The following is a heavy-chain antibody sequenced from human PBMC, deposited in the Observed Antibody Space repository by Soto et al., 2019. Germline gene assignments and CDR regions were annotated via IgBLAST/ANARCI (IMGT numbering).Heavy chain of an antibody. Sequence: PGGSMRLSCAASEFNFRSYAMSWVRQDPGKGLEWVSAISGSGGSTYYADSVKGRFTISRDNSKNTLYLQMNSLRAEDTAVYYCASPAKLGIDAFDIWGQGTMVTVSS. CDR2: ISGSGGST. V-gene: IGHV3-23*01. J-gene: IGHJ3*02. CDR3: ASPAKLGIDAFDI. CDR1: EFNFRSYA. D-gene: IGHD7-27*01.